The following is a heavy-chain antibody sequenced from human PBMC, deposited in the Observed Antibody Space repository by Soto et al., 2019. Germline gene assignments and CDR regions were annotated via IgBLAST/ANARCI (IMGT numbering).Heavy chain of an antibody. Sequence: VKVSCKASGYTFTSYYMHWVRQAPGQGLEWMGIINPSGGSTSYAQKFQGRVTMTRDTSTSTVYMELSSLRSEDTAVYYCAKDRMPGYNWYDPWGQGTLVTVSS. CDR1: GYTFTSYY. J-gene: IGHJ5*02. CDR2: INPSGGST. D-gene: IGHD2-2*01. CDR3: AKDRMPGYNWYDP. V-gene: IGHV1-46*01.